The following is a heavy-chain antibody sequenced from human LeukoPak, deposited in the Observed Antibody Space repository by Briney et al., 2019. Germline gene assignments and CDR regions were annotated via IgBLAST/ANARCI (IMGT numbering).Heavy chain of an antibody. V-gene: IGHV3-74*01. Sequence: GGSLRLSCAASGLTFSSYWMHWVRQAPGKGLVWVSRINSDGSSTSYADSVKGRFTISRDNAKNTLYLQMNSLRAEDTAAYYCARGQQLVLYYYYYYGMDVWGQGTTVTVSS. CDR1: GLTFSSYW. CDR2: INSDGSST. J-gene: IGHJ6*02. CDR3: ARGQQLVLYYYYYYGMDV. D-gene: IGHD6-6*01.